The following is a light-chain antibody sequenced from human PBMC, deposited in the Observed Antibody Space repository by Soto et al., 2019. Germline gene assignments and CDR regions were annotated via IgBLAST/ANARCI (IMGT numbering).Light chain of an antibody. CDR1: RSLLYSDGKTH. V-gene: IGKV2D-29*01. CDR2: EIS. Sequence: DIVMTQTPLSLSVTPGQPASISCKSSRSLLYSDGKTHFCWYVQKPGQPPQALIHEISSRLSGVPERFRGSGSGTDFTLEISRVEAGDVGVYYCMQSMQAPYTFGQGTKLEIK. CDR3: MQSMQAPYT. J-gene: IGKJ2*01.